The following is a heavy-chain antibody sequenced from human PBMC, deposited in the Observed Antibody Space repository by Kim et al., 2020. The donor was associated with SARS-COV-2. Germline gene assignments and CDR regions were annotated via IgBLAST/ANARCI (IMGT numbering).Heavy chain of an antibody. J-gene: IGHJ4*02. CDR1: GYTFTSYD. CDR2: MNPNSGNT. D-gene: IGHD3-22*01. CDR3: ARAPSVGYYYDSSGYGDFDY. Sequence: ASVKVSCKASGYTFTSYDINWVRQATGQGLEWMGWMNPNSGNTGYAQKFQGRVTMTRNTSISTAYMELSSLRSEDTAVYYCARAPSVGYYYDSSGYGDFDYWGQGTLVTVSS. V-gene: IGHV1-8*01.